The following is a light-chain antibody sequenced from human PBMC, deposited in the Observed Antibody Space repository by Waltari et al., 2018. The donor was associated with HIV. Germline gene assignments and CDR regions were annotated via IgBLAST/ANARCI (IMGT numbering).Light chain of an antibody. CDR2: GVS. CDR3: SSCTSSSTLV. J-gene: IGLJ2*01. V-gene: IGLV2-14*01. CDR1: SSDVGGYNY. Sequence: QSALTQPASVSGSPGQSITISCTGTSSDVGGYNYVSWYQQHTGKAPKLMIYGVSDRPSGVSHRFSGSKSGNTASLTISGLQAEDEADYYCSSCTSSSTLVFGGGTKLTVL.